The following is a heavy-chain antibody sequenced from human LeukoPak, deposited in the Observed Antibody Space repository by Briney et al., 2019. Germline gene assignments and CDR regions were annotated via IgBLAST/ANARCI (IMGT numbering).Heavy chain of an antibody. Sequence: GASVKVSCKASGYTFTSYDINWVRQATGQGLEWMGWMNPNSGNTGYAQKFQGRVTMTRNTSISTAYMELSSLGSEDTAVYYCARSIAARRYYYYYMDVWAKGPRSPSP. D-gene: IGHD6-6*01. V-gene: IGHV1-8*01. CDR3: ARSIAARRYYYYYMDV. CDR2: MNPNSGNT. CDR1: GYTFTSYD. J-gene: IGHJ6*03.